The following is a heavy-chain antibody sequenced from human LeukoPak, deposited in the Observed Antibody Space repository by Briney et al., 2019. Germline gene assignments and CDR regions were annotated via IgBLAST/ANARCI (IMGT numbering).Heavy chain of an antibody. CDR2: IYYRRST. J-gene: IGHJ4*02. Sequence: SETLSLTCTVSVGSISSGGYYWSWIRQHPGKGLEWIGYIYYRRSTYYNPSLKSRVTISVETSKHQFSLKLSSVTAAHPAVYYCARDDCSGGSCYSDYWGRGTLVTVSS. CDR1: VGSISSGGYY. V-gene: IGHV4-31*03. D-gene: IGHD2-15*01. CDR3: ARDDCSGGSCYSDY.